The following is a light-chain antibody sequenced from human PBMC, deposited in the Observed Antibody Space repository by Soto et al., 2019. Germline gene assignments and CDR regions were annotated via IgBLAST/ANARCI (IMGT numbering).Light chain of an antibody. Sequence: QLVLTQPPSASGTPGQRVTISCSTSSSNLGDNAVNWYQHVPGTAPKLLIYSYDQRPSGVPDRFSGSKSGTSASLAISGLQSEDEADYYCAAWDASLDGDVFGTGTQLTVL. CDR2: SYD. CDR3: AAWDASLDGDV. CDR1: SSNLGDNA. J-gene: IGLJ1*01. V-gene: IGLV1-44*01.